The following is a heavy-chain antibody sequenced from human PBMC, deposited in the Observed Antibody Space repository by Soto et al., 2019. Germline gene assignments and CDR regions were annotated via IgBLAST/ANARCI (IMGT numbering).Heavy chain of an antibody. CDR3: SRDRRLVNYSYHGMDV. CDR1: GGSFSGYY. Sequence: SETLSLTRAVYGGSFSGYYWSWLSQHPGKGLEWIGEINNSGSTKYNPSLKSRVTISLDTSKNQFSLKLISVTAADTAVYYCSRDRRLVNYSYHGMDVWGQATTV. D-gene: IGHD3-10*01. CDR2: INNSGST. V-gene: IGHV4-34*01. J-gene: IGHJ6*02.